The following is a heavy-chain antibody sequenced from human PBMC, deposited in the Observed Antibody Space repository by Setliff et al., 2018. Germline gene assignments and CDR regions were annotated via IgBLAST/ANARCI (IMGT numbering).Heavy chain of an antibody. CDR3: VRDSGNSGMIDY. D-gene: IGHD6-25*01. J-gene: IGHJ4*02. CDR1: GFTFSTYW. CDR2: IKQDGSEK. V-gene: IGHV3-7*01. Sequence: PGGSLRLSCAASGFTFSTYWMSWVRQAPGKGLEWVANIKQDGSEKYYVDSVKGRFTISRDNAKNSLYLQMNGLRAEDTAVYYWVRDSGNSGMIDYWGQGTPVTVSS.